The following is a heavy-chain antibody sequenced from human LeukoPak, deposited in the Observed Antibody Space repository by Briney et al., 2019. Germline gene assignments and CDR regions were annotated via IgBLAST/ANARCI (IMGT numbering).Heavy chain of an antibody. J-gene: IGHJ5*02. CDR1: GFTFSDYA. CDR2: ISDSGGST. CDR3: AKGDWFDP. Sequence: GGSLRLSCAASGFTFSDYAMTWVRQAPGKGLQWVSLISDSGGSTYYADSVKGRFTISRDNSKNTLYLQMNSLRAEDTAVYYCAKGDWFDPWGQGTLVTVSS. V-gene: IGHV3-23*01.